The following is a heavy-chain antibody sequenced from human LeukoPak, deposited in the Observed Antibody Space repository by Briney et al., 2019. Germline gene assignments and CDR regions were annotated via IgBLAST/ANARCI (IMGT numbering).Heavy chain of an antibody. CDR2: INYSGST. Sequence: SETLSLTYAVYGGSFSGYYWGWIRQPPGKGLEWIGEINYSGSTNYNPSLKSRVTISVDTSKNQFSLKLSSVTAADTAVYYCARVAGFGMATIFDYWGQGTLVTVSS. V-gene: IGHV4-34*01. D-gene: IGHD5-24*01. CDR3: ARVAGFGMATIFDY. J-gene: IGHJ4*02. CDR1: GGSFSGYY.